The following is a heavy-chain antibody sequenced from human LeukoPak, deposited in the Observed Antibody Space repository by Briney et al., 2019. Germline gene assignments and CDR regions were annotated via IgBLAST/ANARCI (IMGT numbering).Heavy chain of an antibody. CDR3: ARCPDYYGALYYFDY. J-gene: IGHJ4*02. V-gene: IGHV4-39*01. D-gene: IGHD3-22*01. CDR1: GGSISSSSYY. CDR2: IYYSGST. Sequence: SETLPLTCTVSGGSISSSSYYWGWIRQPPGKGLEWIGSIYYSGSTYYNPSLKSRVTISVDTSKNQFSLKLSSVTAADTAVYYCARCPDYYGALYYFDYWGQGTLVTVSS.